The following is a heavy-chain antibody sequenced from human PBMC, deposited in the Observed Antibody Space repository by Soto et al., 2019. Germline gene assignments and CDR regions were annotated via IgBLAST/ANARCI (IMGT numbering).Heavy chain of an antibody. CDR3: ARSVRFLEWLPSNWFDP. D-gene: IGHD3-3*01. J-gene: IGHJ5*02. Sequence: GASVKVSCKASGGTFSSYAISWVRQAPGQGLEWMGGIIPIFGTANYAQKFQGRVTITADESTSTAYMELSSLRSGDTAVYYCARSVRFLEWLPSNWFDPWGQGTLVTVSS. CDR1: GGTFSSYA. V-gene: IGHV1-69*13. CDR2: IIPIFGTA.